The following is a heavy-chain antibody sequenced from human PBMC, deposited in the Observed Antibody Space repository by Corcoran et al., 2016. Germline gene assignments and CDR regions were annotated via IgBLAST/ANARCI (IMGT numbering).Heavy chain of an antibody. CDR1: GYTFTGYY. V-gene: IGHV1-2*02. CDR2: INPNSGGT. D-gene: IGHD6-13*01. J-gene: IGHJ5*02. Sequence: QVQLVQSGAEVKKPGASVKVSCKASGYTFTGYYMHWVRQAPGQGLEWMGWINPNSGGTNYAQKFQGRVTMTRDTSISTAYMELSRLRSDDTAVYDGARDSSSLVFWWFDPWGQGTLVTVSS. CDR3: ARDSSSLVFWWFDP.